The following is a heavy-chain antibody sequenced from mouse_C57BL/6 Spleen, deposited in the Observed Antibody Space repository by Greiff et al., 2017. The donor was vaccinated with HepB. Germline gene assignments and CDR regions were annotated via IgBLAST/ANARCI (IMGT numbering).Heavy chain of an antibody. CDR3: GRIKKIGATYFDY. J-gene: IGHJ2*01. D-gene: IGHD1-1*01. CDR1: GYTFTSYW. CDR2: TNPTNGRT. V-gene: IGHV1S81*02. Sequence: QVQLQQPGAELVKAGASVKMSCKASGYTFTSYWMHWVKQRLGQGLEWFAETNPTNGRTYYNEKFKSKATLTVDKSSSTAYMLLSGPTFEDSAVYYWGRIKKIGATYFDYWGQCTTLTVAS.